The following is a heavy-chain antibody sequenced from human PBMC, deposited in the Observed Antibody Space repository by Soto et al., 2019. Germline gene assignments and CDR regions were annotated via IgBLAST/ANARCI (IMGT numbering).Heavy chain of an antibody. J-gene: IGHJ6*02. CDR3: ARVKGVYYYGMAV. CDR2: INSRSSTI. Sequence: EVQVVESGGGLVQPGGSLRLSCAASGFSFSSYSMNWVRQAPGKGLEWVSYINSRSSTIHYADSVKGRFTISRDNAKNTLYPQMNSLRDEDTAEYYCARVKGVYYYGMAVWGQGTTVTVSS. CDR1: GFSFSSYS. V-gene: IGHV3-48*02.